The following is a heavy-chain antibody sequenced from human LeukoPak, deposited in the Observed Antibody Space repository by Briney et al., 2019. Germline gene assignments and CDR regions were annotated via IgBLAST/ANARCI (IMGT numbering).Heavy chain of an antibody. D-gene: IGHD3-10*01. J-gene: IGHJ4*02. CDR1: GYTFTSYD. V-gene: IGHV1-8*01. Sequence: VASVKVSCKASGYTFTSYDINWVRQATGQGLEWMGWMNPNSGNTGYAQKFQGRVTMTRNTSISTAYMELSSLRSEDTAVYYCARGRFRTMVRGVTLGYWGQGTXVTVSS. CDR3: ARGRFRTMVRGVTLGY. CDR2: MNPNSGNT.